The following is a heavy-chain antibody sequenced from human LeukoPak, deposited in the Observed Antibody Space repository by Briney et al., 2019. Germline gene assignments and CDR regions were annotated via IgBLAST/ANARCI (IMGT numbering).Heavy chain of an antibody. CDR1: GVSISSDNW. D-gene: IGHD3-10*01. CDR2: THRSGDT. Sequence: SGTLSLTCAVYGVSISSDNWWTWVRQPPGKGLEWIGETHRSGDTKYNPSLNGRVTISMDNSKNQLSLNLISVTAADTAIYFCATRHHSRTYMVPLDSWGQGTLVTVSS. V-gene: IGHV4-4*02. J-gene: IGHJ4*02. CDR3: ATRHHSRTYMVPLDS.